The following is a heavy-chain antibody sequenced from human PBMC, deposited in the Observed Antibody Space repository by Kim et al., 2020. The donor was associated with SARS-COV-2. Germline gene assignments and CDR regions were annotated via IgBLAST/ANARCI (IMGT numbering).Heavy chain of an antibody. J-gene: IGHJ4*02. CDR2: R. D-gene: IGHD3-10*01. V-gene: IGHV3-7*03. CDR3: ATSMVRAAYDY. Sequence: RRYGASGRGRFTISRDNAKNSVFLQMNRLRAEDSGVYYCATSMVRAAYDYWGQGTLVTVSS.